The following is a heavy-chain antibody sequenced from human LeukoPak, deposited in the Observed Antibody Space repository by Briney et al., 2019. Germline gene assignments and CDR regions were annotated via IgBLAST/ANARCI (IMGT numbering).Heavy chain of an antibody. D-gene: IGHD3-22*01. CDR1: GDSISSGDYY. V-gene: IGHV4-61*02. CDR3: ARGLTSGYYGHYYMDV. Sequence: SQTLSLTCTVSGDSISSGDYYWSWIRQPAGKGLEWIGRISSSGSTNYNPSLKSRVIISLDTSKNQFSLKLSSVTAADTAVYYCARGLTSGYYGHYYMDVWGKGTTVTVSS. J-gene: IGHJ6*03. CDR2: ISSSGST.